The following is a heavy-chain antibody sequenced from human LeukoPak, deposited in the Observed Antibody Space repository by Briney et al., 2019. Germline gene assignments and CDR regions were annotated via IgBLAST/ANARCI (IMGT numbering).Heavy chain of an antibody. D-gene: IGHD3-3*01. J-gene: IGHJ4*02. Sequence: ASGTVSCKASGYTFTSYYMHWVRQAPGQGLEWMGIINPSGGSTSYAQKFQGRVTMTRDTSTSTVYMEVSSLRSEDTAVYYCARGTANFWSGYSSHFDYWGQGTLVTVSS. V-gene: IGHV1-46*01. CDR1: GYTFTSYY. CDR2: INPSGGST. CDR3: ARGTANFWSGYSSHFDY.